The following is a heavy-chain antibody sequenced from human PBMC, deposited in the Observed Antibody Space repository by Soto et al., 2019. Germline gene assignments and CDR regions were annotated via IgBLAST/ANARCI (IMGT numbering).Heavy chain of an antibody. CDR1: GYTFTTYW. V-gene: IGHV5-51*01. D-gene: IGHD2-2*01. Sequence: PGESLKISCKTSGYTFTTYWVGWVRQRPGEGLEWMGIIYPSDSDTRYSPSSQGHVTFSVDKSLETAYLEWSSLKASDTAVYYCARVISSRDEYFDYWGQGTVVTVSS. J-gene: IGHJ4*02. CDR2: IYPSDSDT. CDR3: ARVISSRDEYFDY.